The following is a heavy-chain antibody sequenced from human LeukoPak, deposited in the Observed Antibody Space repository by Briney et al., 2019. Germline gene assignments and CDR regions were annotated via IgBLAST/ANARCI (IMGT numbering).Heavy chain of an antibody. V-gene: IGHV4-34*01. CDR2: INHSGST. Sequence: SETLSLTCAVYGGSFSGYYWSWIRQPPGKGLEWIGEINHSGSTNYNPSLKSRVTISVGTSKNQFSLKLSSVTAADTAVYYCARGFWIAAAGPSPFDYWGQGTLVTVSS. CDR1: GGSFSGYY. J-gene: IGHJ4*02. D-gene: IGHD6-13*01. CDR3: ARGFWIAAAGPSPFDY.